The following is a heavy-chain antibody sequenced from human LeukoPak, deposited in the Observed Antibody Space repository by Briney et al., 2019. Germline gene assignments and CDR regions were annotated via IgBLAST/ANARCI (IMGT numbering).Heavy chain of an antibody. J-gene: IGHJ6*03. D-gene: IGHD3-22*01. CDR3: ARDMSSGYPNYYYYYMDV. V-gene: IGHV4-59*01. CDR2: IYDGGSS. Sequence: PSETLSLTCTVSGGSISRYYWSWIRQPPGKGLEWIGYIYDGGSSNYTPSLKSRVTISVDRPKNQFSLKLTSVTAADTAVYYCARDMSSGYPNYYYYYMDVWGRGTTVTVS. CDR1: GGSISRYY.